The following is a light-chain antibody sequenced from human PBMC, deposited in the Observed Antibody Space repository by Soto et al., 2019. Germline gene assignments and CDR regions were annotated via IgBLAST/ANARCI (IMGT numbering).Light chain of an antibody. CDR1: QSISSN. J-gene: IGKJ2*03. Sequence: EIVMTQSPDTLSVSPGERATLSCRASQSISSNLAWYQQKPGQAPRLLIYGASTRATGIPDRFSGSGSGIEFTLTISSLQSEDFAVYYCQQYNNGPLYSFGQWTKLEIK. CDR2: GAS. V-gene: IGKV3-15*01. CDR3: QQYNNGPLYS.